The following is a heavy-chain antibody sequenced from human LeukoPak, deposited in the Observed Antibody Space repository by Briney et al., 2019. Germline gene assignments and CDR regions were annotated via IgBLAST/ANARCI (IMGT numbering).Heavy chain of an antibody. CDR1: GYTFDENH. CDR2: INLKSGAT. V-gene: IGHV1-2*02. Sequence: GASVKVSCKASGYTFDENHIHWVRQAPGQGPEWMGWINLKSGATDSAQQFQGRLTMTRDTSIGTASMDLSGLRLDDTGIYYCARAGDESTGHYDSLHFWGQGTMVTVSS. CDR3: ARAGDESTGHYDSLHF. D-gene: IGHD2-8*02. J-gene: IGHJ3*01.